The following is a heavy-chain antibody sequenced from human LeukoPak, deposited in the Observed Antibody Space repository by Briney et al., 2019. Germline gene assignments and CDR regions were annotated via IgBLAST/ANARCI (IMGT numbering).Heavy chain of an antibody. CDR2: IYTSGST. V-gene: IGHV4-61*02. Sequence: SETLSLTCTVSGGSISSGSYYWSWIRQPAGKGLEWIGRIYTSGSTNYNPSLKSRVTISVDTSKNQFSLKLSSVTAADTAVYYCARYAKVAFDIWGQGTMVTVSS. J-gene: IGHJ3*02. CDR3: ARYAKVAFDI. CDR1: GGSISSGSYY.